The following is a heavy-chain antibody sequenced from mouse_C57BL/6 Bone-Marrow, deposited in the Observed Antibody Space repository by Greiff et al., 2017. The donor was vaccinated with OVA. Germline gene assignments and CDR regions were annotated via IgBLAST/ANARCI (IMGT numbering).Heavy chain of an antibody. J-gene: IGHJ3*01. V-gene: IGHV1-80*01. Sequence: QVQLQQSGAELVKPGASVKISCKASGYAFSSYWMNWVKQRPGKGLEWIGQIYPGDGDTNYNGKFKGKATLTADKSSSTAYMQLSSLTSEDSAVYFCARMNGSSYEWFAYWGQGTLVTVSA. CDR1: GYAFSSYW. D-gene: IGHD1-1*01. CDR3: ARMNGSSYEWFAY. CDR2: IYPGDGDT.